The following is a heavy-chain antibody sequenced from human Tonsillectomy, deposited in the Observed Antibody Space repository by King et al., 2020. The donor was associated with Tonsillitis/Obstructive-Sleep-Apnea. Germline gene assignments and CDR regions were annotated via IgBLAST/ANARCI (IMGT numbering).Heavy chain of an antibody. CDR2: IYSGGST. Sequence: VQLVESGRGLVQPGGSLRLSCAASGFTVSTNYMSWVRQAPGKGLEWVSVIYSGGSTYYADSVKGRFTISRDNSNNTLYLQMNSLRAEDTAVYYCTKDRGDYYGSADYFDYWGQGTLVTVSS. J-gene: IGHJ4*02. D-gene: IGHD3-10*01. CDR3: TKDRGDYYGSADYFDY. CDR1: GFTVSTNY. V-gene: IGHV3-66*01.